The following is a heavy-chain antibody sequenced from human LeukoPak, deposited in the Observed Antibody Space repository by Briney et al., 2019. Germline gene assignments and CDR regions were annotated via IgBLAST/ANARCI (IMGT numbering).Heavy chain of an antibody. CDR2: ISGVGGST. CDR1: GFTFDDYA. V-gene: IGHV3-23*01. CDR3: AKEAYSDILGFSEAEGYMDV. D-gene: IGHD3-9*01. Sequence: SGGSLRLSCAASGFTFDDYAMTWVRQTPEKGLEWVSTISGVGGSTYYADSVKGRFIISRDNSKNTLSLQMNTLRDDDTAVYFCAKEAYSDILGFSEAEGYMDVWGRGTTVTVSS. J-gene: IGHJ6*03.